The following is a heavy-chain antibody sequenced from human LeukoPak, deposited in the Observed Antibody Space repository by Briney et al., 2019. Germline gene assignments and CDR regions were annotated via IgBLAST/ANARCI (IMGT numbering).Heavy chain of an antibody. CDR3: AKDMEYQLLYSFDY. Sequence: GGSLRLSCAASGFTFSSYGMHWVRQAPGKGLEWVAVISYDGSNKYYAGSVKGRFTISRDNSKNTLYLQMNSLRAEDTAVYYCAKDMEYQLLYSFDYWGQGTLVTVSS. CDR1: GFTFSSYG. CDR2: ISYDGSNK. D-gene: IGHD2-2*01. J-gene: IGHJ4*02. V-gene: IGHV3-30*18.